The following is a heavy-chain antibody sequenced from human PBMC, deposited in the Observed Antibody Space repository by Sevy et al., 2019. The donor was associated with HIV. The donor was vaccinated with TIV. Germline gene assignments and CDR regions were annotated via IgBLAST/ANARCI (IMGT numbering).Heavy chain of an antibody. CDR3: ARDFGYSSSTGDY. Sequence: GGSLRLSCAASGFTFSSYWMSWVRQAPAKGLEWVANIKQDGSEKYYVDSVKGRFTISRDNAKNSLYLQMNSLRAEDTAVYYCARDFGYSSSTGDYWGQGTLVTVSS. D-gene: IGHD6-6*01. CDR1: GFTFSSYW. CDR2: IKQDGSEK. V-gene: IGHV3-7*01. J-gene: IGHJ4*02.